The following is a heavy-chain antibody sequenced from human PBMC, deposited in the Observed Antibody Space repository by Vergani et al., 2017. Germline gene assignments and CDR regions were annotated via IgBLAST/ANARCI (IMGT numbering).Heavy chain of an antibody. D-gene: IGHD6-19*01. J-gene: IGHJ4*02. CDR1: GGTFSSYA. CDR2: IIPILGIA. CDR3: ATGSSGWDREYFDY. Sequence: QVQLVQSGAEVKKPGASVKVSCKASGGTFSSYAISWVRQAPGQGLEWMGRIIPILGIANYAQKFQGRVTITADKSTSTAYMELSSLRSEDTAVYYCATGSSGWDREYFDYWGQGTLVTVSS. V-gene: IGHV1-69*04.